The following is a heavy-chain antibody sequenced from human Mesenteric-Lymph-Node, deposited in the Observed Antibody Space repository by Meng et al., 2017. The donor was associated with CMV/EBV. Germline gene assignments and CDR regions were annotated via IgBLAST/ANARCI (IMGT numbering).Heavy chain of an antibody. J-gene: IGHJ4*02. Sequence: GESLKISCAASGFSFHNYRMNWVRQAPGKGLEWVASINIGFSGTDIYYADAVKGRFTLSRDNAGNSLSLQMNSLRAEDTAVYYCATSIVVMPGATTDYWGQGTQVTVSS. D-gene: IGHD2-2*01. CDR3: ATSIVVMPGATTDY. V-gene: IGHV3-21*01. CDR2: INIGFSGTDI. CDR1: GFSFHNYR.